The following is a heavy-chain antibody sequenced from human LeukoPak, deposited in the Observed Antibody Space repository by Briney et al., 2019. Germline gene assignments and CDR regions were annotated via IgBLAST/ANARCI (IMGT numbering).Heavy chain of an antibody. CDR1: GFTFSNTW. CDR3: TTGLRAADTN. Sequence: GGSLRLSCAVSGFTFSNTWVSWVRQAPGKGLVWVGRIKSKTDGETTDYAAPVKGRFTISRDDSKNTLYLQMNSLKTEDTAVYYCTTGLRAADTNWGLGTLVTVSS. V-gene: IGHV3-15*01. CDR2: IKSKTDGETT. J-gene: IGHJ4*02. D-gene: IGHD6-13*01.